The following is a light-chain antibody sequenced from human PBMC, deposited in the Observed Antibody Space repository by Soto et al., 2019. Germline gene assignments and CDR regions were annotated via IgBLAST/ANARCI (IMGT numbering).Light chain of an antibody. J-gene: IGKJ1*01. CDR1: QTISSW. CDR3: QHYNSYSEA. Sequence: DIQMTQSPSTLSGSVGDRVTITCRASQTISSWLAWYQQKPGKAPKLLIYKASTLKSGVPSRFSGSGSGTEFTLTISNLQPDDFSTFYCQHYNSYSEAFGQGTKVALK. V-gene: IGKV1-5*03. CDR2: KAS.